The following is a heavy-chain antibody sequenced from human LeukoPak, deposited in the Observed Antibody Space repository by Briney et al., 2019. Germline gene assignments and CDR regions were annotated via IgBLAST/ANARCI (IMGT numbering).Heavy chain of an antibody. CDR1: GFTFDDYA. Sequence: GGSLRLSCAASGFTFDDYAMHWLRHAPGKGLEGVSGTSWNSGSIDYADYVKGRFTISKVNAKNSLYLQMSSLIAEDTALYYCAKNQSYSGSYLDYWGQGTLVTVSS. CDR3: AKNQSYSGSYLDY. D-gene: IGHD1-26*01. V-gene: IGHV3-9*01. J-gene: IGHJ4*02. CDR2: TSWNSGSI.